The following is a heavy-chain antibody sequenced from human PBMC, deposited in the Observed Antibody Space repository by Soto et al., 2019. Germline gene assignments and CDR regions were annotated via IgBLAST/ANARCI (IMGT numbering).Heavy chain of an antibody. CDR2: VYYTGST. J-gene: IGHJ4*02. Sequence: SETLSLTCRVSGGSMSGYYWSWIRQAPGKGLEWIGYVYYTGSTNYNPSLQSRVTISVDTSNKQFSLSLRLVTAADTAVCFCARSIAVPSSHIDHWGQGIRVTVSS. D-gene: IGHD6-6*01. CDR3: ARSIAVPSSHIDH. V-gene: IGHV4-59*01. CDR1: GGSMSGYY.